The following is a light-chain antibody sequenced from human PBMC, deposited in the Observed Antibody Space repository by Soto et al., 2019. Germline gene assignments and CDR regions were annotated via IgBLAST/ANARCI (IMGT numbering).Light chain of an antibody. CDR3: VAWDDSLNGYVV. Sequence: QSVLTQRPSASGTPGQRVTISCSGSSSNIGSNTVNWYQRLPGTAPKLVIYSNNQRPSGVPDRFSGSKSGTSASLAISGLQSEDEADYYCVAWDDSLNGYVVFGGGTKVTVL. V-gene: IGLV1-44*01. J-gene: IGLJ2*01. CDR1: SSNIGSNT. CDR2: SNN.